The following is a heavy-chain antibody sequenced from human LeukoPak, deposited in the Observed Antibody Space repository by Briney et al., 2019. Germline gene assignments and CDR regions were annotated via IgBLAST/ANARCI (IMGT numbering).Heavy chain of an antibody. CDR3: ARSHCGGDCYSSRWQVFYGYYYYYMDV. CDR2: ITHSGSS. J-gene: IGHJ6*03. D-gene: IGHD2-21*02. CDR1: GGSFRGFY. V-gene: IGHV4-34*01. Sequence: SETLSPTCAVSGGSFRGFYWSWIRQSPDKGLEWIGEITHSGSSSYNPSLRSRLTISVDMSKNQFSLKPKSMTAADTAIYYCARSHCGGDCYSSRWQVFYGYYYYYMDVWAKGTTVTVSS.